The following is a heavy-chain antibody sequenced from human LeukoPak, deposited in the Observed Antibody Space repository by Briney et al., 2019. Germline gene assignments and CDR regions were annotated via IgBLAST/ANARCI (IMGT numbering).Heavy chain of an antibody. D-gene: IGHD4-17*01. J-gene: IGHJ4*02. CDR3: ARGSRARLRFIDY. Sequence: GASVKVSCKASGGTFSSYAISWVRQAPGQGLEWMGGIIPIFGTANYAQKFQGRVTITADESTSTAYMELSSLRSEDTAVYYCARGSRARLRFIDYWGQGTLVTVSS. CDR1: GGTFSSYA. V-gene: IGHV1-69*13. CDR2: IIPIFGTA.